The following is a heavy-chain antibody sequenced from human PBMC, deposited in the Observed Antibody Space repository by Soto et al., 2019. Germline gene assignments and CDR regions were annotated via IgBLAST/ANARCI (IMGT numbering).Heavy chain of an antibody. V-gene: IGHV3-48*04. D-gene: IGHD2-15*01. CDR3: ARISSYSYFDY. J-gene: IGHJ4*02. Sequence: PGGSLRLSCAASGFTFSSYSMNWVRQAPGKGLEWVSYISSSSSTIYYSASLKTRLTISKDTSKNQVVLTLTNMDPVDTATYYCARISSYSYFDYWGQEALVTVS. CDR2: ISSSSSTI. CDR1: GFTFSSYS.